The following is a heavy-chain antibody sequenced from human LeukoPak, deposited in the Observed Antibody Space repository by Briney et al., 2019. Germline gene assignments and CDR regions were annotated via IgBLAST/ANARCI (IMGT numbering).Heavy chain of an antibody. Sequence: SETLSLTCTVSGYSISSGYYWSWIRQPPGKGLEWIGYIYYSGSTNYNPSLKSRVTISVDTSKNQFSLKLSSVTAADTAVYYCARVALWFGELVPDYWGQGTLVTVSS. CDR2: IYYSGST. J-gene: IGHJ4*02. D-gene: IGHD3-10*01. V-gene: IGHV4-61*01. CDR1: GYSISSGYY. CDR3: ARVALWFGELVPDY.